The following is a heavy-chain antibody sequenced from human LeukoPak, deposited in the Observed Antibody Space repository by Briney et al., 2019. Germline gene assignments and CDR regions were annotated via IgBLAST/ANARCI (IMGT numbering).Heavy chain of an antibody. J-gene: IGHJ4*02. V-gene: IGHV4-4*07. Sequence: TETLTLTCTVSGGSINSYYWGWIRQAAGKKLEWIERIYTSRSTDYHPSLTSRVTMSVVTSKNQFSLKLTSVTAADTAVYYCVRDVAAGLTHQVARFDYWGQGTLVTVSS. D-gene: IGHD2-15*01. CDR1: GGSINSYY. CDR2: IYTSRST. CDR3: VRDVAAGLTHQVARFDY.